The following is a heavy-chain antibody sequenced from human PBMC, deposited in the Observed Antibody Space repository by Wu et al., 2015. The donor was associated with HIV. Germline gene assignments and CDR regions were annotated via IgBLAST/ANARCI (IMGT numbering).Heavy chain of an antibody. CDR2: IVPTFNSA. J-gene: IGHJ4*02. D-gene: IGHD1-1*01. CDR1: GDTFSSSS. Sequence: VQLVQSGAEVKKPKSSVKVSCKASGDTFSSSSISWIRQAPGQGLEWMGRIVPTFNSANYAQKFQGRVTITADESTNTAYMQLSSLRFEDTAIYYCATEGAYFLTTSLDSWGQGTLVSVSS. CDR3: ATEGAYFLTTSLDS. V-gene: IGHV1-69*13.